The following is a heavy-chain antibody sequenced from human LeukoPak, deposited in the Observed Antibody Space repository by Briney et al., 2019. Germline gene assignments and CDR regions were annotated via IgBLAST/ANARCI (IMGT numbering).Heavy chain of an antibody. CDR1: GYTFTGYY. CDR3: ARSWANYYGSGPFDY. CDR2: INPNSGGT. Sequence: GASVKVSCKASGYTFTGYYIDWVRQAPGQGLEWMGWINPNSGGTNYAQKFQGWVTMTRDTSISTAYMELSRLRSDDTAVYYCARSWANYYGSGPFDYWGQGTLVTVSS. V-gene: IGHV1-2*04. J-gene: IGHJ4*02. D-gene: IGHD3-10*01.